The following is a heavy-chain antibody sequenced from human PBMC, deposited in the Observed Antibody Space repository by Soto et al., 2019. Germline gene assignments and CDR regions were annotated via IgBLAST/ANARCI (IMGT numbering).Heavy chain of an antibody. D-gene: IGHD6-19*01. CDR3: ARGLRLGNSIAVAGYYFDY. J-gene: IGHJ4*02. CDR2: TNHSEST. V-gene: IGHV4-34*01. CDR1: GGSFSGYY. Sequence: QVQLQQWGAGLLKPSETLSLTCAVYGGSFSGYYWSWIRQPPGKGLEWSGETNHSESTNYNPSLKRRVPISVDTSKNQFSLRLRAVTAADTAVYYCARGLRLGNSIAVAGYYFDYWGQGTLVTVSS.